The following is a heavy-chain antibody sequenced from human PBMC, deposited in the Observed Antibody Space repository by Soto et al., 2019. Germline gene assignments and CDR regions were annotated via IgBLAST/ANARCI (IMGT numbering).Heavy chain of an antibody. V-gene: IGHV1-46*01. CDR3: ARDFSGPMDY. D-gene: IGHD3-10*01. J-gene: IGHJ4*02. Sequence: ASVKGSWKASGYTFTNYYMHWVRQAPGQGLEWMGIIYPSGGSTRNAQKFQGRVTMTRDTSTSTVYMELSSLRSEDTAVYYCARDFSGPMDYWGRGTLVTVSS. CDR2: IYPSGGST. CDR1: GYTFTNYY.